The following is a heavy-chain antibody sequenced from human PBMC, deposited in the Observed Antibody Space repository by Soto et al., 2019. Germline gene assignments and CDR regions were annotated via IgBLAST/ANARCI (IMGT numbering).Heavy chain of an antibody. CDR2: ISAYNGNT. V-gene: IGHV1-18*01. Sequence: ASVKVSCKAPGYTFTSYGISWVRQAPGQGLEWMGWISAYNGNTNYAQKLQGRVTMTTDTSTSTAYMELRSLRSDDTAVYYCARLYSSSISGWFDPWGQGTLVTVSS. J-gene: IGHJ5*02. CDR3: ARLYSSSISGWFDP. CDR1: GYTFTSYG. D-gene: IGHD6-13*01.